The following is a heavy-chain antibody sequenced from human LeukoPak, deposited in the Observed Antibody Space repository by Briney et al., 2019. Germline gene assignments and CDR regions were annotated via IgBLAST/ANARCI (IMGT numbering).Heavy chain of an antibody. J-gene: IGHJ4*02. CDR2: ISGYHGNT. V-gene: IGHV1-18*01. Sequence: ASVKVSCKASGDTFTSYGISWVRQAPGQGLEWRGWISGYHGNTNYAQNLQGRANMTTDTSTSTAYMAMRSLRSDDTAVYYCAKIDHFHPYRGASSAYWGQGPLVTVSS. D-gene: IGHD5-18*01. CDR3: AKIDHFHPYRGASSAY. CDR1: GDTFTSYG.